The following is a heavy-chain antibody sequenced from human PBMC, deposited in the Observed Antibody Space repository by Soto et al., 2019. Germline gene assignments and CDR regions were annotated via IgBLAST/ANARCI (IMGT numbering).Heavy chain of an antibody. CDR3: ARDGYCSGGSCYSKLYYYYYMDV. CDR2: ISSSSSTI. V-gene: IGHV3-48*01. CDR1: GFTFSSYS. J-gene: IGHJ6*03. D-gene: IGHD2-15*01. Sequence: GGSLRLSCAASGFTFSSYSMNWVRQAPGKGLEWVSYISSSSSTIYYADSVKGRFTISRDNAKNSLYLQMNSLRAEDTAVYYCARDGYCSGGSCYSKLYYYYYMDVWGKGTTVTVSS.